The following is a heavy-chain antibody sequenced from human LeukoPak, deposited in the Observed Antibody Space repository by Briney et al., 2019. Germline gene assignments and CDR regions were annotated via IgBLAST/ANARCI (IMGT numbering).Heavy chain of an antibody. V-gene: IGHV3-9*01. CDR2: ISWNSGSI. CDR1: GFSFDDYA. CDR3: AKGLYMAAAEYYFDY. Sequence: GGSLRLSCAASGFSFDDYAMHWVRQAPGKGLEWVSGISWNSGSIGYADSVKGRFTISRDNAKNSLYLQMNSLRAEDTALYYCAKGLYMAAAEYYFDYWGQGTLVTVSS. D-gene: IGHD6-13*01. J-gene: IGHJ4*02.